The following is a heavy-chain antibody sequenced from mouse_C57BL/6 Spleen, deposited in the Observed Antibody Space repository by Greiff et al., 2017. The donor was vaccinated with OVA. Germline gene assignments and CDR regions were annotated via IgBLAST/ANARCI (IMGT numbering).Heavy chain of an antibody. CDR3: ARDYGSGYEEYFDY. CDR1: GYTFTSYW. Sequence: QVQLQQPGAELVMPGASVKLSCKASGYTFTSYWMHWVKQRPGQGLEWIGEIDPSDSYTNYNQKFKGKSTLTVDKSSSTAYMQLSSLTSEDSAVYYCARDYGSGYEEYFDYWGQGTTLTVSS. D-gene: IGHD1-1*01. J-gene: IGHJ2*01. CDR2: IDPSDSYT. V-gene: IGHV1-69*01.